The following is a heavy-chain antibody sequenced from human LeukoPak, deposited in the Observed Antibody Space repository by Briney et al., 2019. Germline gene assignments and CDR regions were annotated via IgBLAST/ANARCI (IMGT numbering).Heavy chain of an antibody. CDR2: INSRANNHAS. J-gene: IGHJ4*02. CDR3: TRDGGSYSHLDY. V-gene: IGHV3-73*01. CDR1: GFTFSECA. Sequence: PGGSLRLSCGGSGFTFSECAIHWVRQASGKGLEWVASINSRANNHASTYAASVRGRFTISRDDSKSTAYLQLNSLKTEDTAVYFCTRDGGSYSHLDYWGPGTLVTVSS. D-gene: IGHD1-26*01.